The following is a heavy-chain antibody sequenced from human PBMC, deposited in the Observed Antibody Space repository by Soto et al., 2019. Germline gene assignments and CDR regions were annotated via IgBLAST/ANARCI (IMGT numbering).Heavy chain of an antibody. CDR1: GFKYTDFA. CDR2: ISYDGSDK. V-gene: IGHV3-30*09. CDR3: ARRGWDSYYAIDV. D-gene: IGHD3-22*01. J-gene: IGHJ6*02. Sequence: VQLVESGGGEVQPGRSLRLSCAASGFKYTDFALHWVRQAPGKGLEWVAIISYDGSDKYYADSVKGRFVISRDNPKNTLYLEMNSLRPEDTAVYFCARRGWDSYYAIDVWGQGTTVTV.